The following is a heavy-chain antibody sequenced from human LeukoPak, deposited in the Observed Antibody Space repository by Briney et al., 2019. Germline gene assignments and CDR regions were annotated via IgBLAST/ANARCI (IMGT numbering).Heavy chain of an antibody. D-gene: IGHD5-18*01. CDR3: ARGGNYGYVY. V-gene: IGHV4-34*01. Sequence: ASETLSLTCTVSGGSISGYYWSWIRQPPGKGLEWIGEINHSGSTKYNPSLKSRVTISVDTSKNQFSLKLSSVTAADTAVYYCARGGNYGYVYWGQGTLVTVSS. CDR2: INHSGST. CDR1: GGSISGYY. J-gene: IGHJ4*02.